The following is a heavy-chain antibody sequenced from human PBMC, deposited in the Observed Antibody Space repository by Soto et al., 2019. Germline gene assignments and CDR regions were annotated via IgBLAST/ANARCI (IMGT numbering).Heavy chain of an antibody. CDR1: GYTFTSYG. D-gene: IGHD4-17*01. CDR2: ISAYNGNT. Sequence: GASVKVSCKASGYTFTSYGISWVRQAPGQGLEWMGWISAYNGNTYYAQKLQGRVTMTTDTSTSTAYMELRSLRSDDTAVYYCARYLHGDFHPGDFWGQGSLVPVSS. J-gene: IGHJ4*02. CDR3: ARYLHGDFHPGDF. V-gene: IGHV1-18*01.